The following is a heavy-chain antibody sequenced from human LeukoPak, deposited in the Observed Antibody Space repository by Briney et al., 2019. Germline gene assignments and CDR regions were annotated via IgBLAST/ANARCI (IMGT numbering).Heavy chain of an antibody. D-gene: IGHD2-2*01. Sequence: GASVKVSCKAYGYTFTSYAMNWVRQAPGQGLEWMGWINTNTGNPTYAQGFTGRFVFSLDTSVSTAYLQISSLKAEDTAVYYCARGVVPAAMRRWFDLWGQGTLVTVSS. V-gene: IGHV7-4-1*02. CDR2: INTNTGNP. CDR3: ARGVVPAAMRRWFDL. CDR1: GYTFTSYA. J-gene: IGHJ5*02.